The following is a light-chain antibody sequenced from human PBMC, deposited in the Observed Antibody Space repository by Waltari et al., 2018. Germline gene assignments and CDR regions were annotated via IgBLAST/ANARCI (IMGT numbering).Light chain of an antibody. CDR3: QSYDSNVGGSV. Sequence: QSVLTQPPSVSGAPGQRVIISCAGSGSNVGAGYDVQWDQQLPGRAPTLNINGTTNRPSGVPDRFSGSKSGASASLAITGLQAEDEADYYCQSYDSNVGGSVFGAGTKVSVL. CDR1: GSNVGAGYD. V-gene: IGLV1-40*01. CDR2: GTT. J-gene: IGLJ1*01.